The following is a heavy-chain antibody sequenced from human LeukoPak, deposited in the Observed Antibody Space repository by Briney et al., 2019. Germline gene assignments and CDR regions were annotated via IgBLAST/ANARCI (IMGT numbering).Heavy chain of an antibody. CDR2: IYPGDSDT. D-gene: IGHD6-19*01. V-gene: IGHV5-51*01. CDR1: GSIFTSYW. J-gene: IGHJ4*02. CDR3: ATPKSVAGSFDY. Sequence: GESLQISGQGSGSIFTSYWIAWGRQLPGKGLEWMGIIYPGDSDTRYSPSFQGQVTISADKSITTAYLQWSSLKASDTAMYYCATPKSVAGSFDYWGQGTLVTVSS.